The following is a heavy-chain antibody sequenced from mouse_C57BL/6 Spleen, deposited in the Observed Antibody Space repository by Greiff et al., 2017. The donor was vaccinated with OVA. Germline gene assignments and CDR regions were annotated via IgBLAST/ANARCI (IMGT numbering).Heavy chain of an antibody. V-gene: IGHV1-54*01. D-gene: IGHD2-4*01. CDR2: INTGSGGT. CDR1: GYAFTNYL. CDR3: ARVYYDYDDRYYFDY. J-gene: IGHJ2*01. Sequence: VQLQQSGAELVRPGTSVKVSCKASGYAFTNYLIEWVKQRPGQGLEWIGVINTGSGGTNYNEKFKGKATLNADKSSRTAYMQLSSLTSEDSAVYFCARVYYDYDDRYYFDYWGQGTTLTVSS.